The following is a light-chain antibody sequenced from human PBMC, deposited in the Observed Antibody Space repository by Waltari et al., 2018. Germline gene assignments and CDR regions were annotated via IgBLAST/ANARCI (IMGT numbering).Light chain of an antibody. J-gene: IGKJ2*01. CDR3: QQSYTTPYT. CDR2: GTS. Sequence: DIQMTQSPSSLSASEGDRVTITCRASQSISSYLNWYQQKPGKAPNLLIYGTSILQSGVPSRFSGSGSGTDFTLTINSLQPEDFAAYYCQQSYTTPYTFGQGTKLEIK. CDR1: QSISSY. V-gene: IGKV1-39*01.